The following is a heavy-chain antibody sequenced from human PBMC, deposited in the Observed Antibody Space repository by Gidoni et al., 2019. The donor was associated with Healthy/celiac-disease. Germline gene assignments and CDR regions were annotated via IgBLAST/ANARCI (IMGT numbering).Heavy chain of an antibody. V-gene: IGHV4-34*01. J-gene: IGHJ4*02. Sequence: QVQLQQWGAGLLKPSETLSLTCAVYGGSFSGYYWSWIRQPPGKGLEWIGEINHSGSTNYNPSLKSRVTISVDTSKNQFSLKLSSVTAADTAVYYCARAGRRWLQYPMPIDYWGQGTLVTVSS. D-gene: IGHD3-10*01. CDR2: INHSGST. CDR3: ARAGRRWLQYPMPIDY. CDR1: GGSFSGYY.